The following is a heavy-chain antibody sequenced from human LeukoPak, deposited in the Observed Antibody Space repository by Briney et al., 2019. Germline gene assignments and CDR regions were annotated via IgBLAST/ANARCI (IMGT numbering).Heavy chain of an antibody. CDR3: ARGGRSGWYGSPWYYYGMDV. CDR1: GYTFTGYY. CDR2: MNPNSGNT. Sequence: ASVKVSCKASGYTFTGYYMHWVRQAPGQGLEWMGWMNPNSGNTGYAQKFQGRVTMTRNTSISTAYMELSSLRSEDTAVYYCARGGRSGWYGSPWYYYGMDVWGQGTTVTVSS. D-gene: IGHD6-19*01. V-gene: IGHV1-8*02. J-gene: IGHJ6*02.